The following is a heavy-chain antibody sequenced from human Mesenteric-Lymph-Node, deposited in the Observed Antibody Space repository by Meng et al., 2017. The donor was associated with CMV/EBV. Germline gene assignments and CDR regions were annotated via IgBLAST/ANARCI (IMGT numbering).Heavy chain of an antibody. Sequence: EAQLVESGGGLLKPGGSLRLSCVASDFTLNGAWMNWVRQAPGKGLEWVGRVKSASAGGAADAAAPVKGRFTVSRDDSRKTVHLQMDNLKIEDTAVYYCTTGWDQYFDFWGQGALVTVSS. CDR3: TTGWDQYFDF. CDR1: DFTLNGAW. J-gene: IGHJ4*02. D-gene: IGHD1-26*01. CDR2: VKSASAGGAA. V-gene: IGHV3-15*07.